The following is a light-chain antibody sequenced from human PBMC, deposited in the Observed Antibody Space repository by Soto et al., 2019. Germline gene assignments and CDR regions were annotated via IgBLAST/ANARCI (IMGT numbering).Light chain of an antibody. Sequence: QSALTQPRSVSGSPGQSVTISCTGTSSDVGYYNYVSWYQQHPGKAPKVMIYDVSERPSGVPDRFSGSKSGNTASLTISGLQAKDEADYYCCSYAGSPRYVFGTGTKVTVL. CDR2: DVS. CDR3: CSYAGSPRYV. J-gene: IGLJ1*01. V-gene: IGLV2-11*01. CDR1: SSDVGYYNY.